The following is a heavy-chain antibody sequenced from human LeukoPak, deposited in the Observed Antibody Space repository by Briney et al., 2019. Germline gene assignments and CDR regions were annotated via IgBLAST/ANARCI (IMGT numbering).Heavy chain of an antibody. CDR3: ARGQWLVRGSWFDP. CDR1: GGSLSGYY. J-gene: IGHJ5*02. Sequence: SETLSLTCAVYGGSLSGYYWSWIRQPPGKGLEWIGEINHSGSTNYNPSLKSRVTISVDTSKNQFSLKLSPVTAADTAVYYCARGQWLVRGSWFDPWGQGTLVTVSS. D-gene: IGHD6-19*01. CDR2: INHSGST. V-gene: IGHV4-34*01.